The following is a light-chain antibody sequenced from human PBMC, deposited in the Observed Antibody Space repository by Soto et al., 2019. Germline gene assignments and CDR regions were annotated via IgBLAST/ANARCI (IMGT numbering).Light chain of an antibody. J-gene: IGKJ4*01. CDR3: QQSYGSPLT. Sequence: DIQMTQSPSSLSASVGDRVTITCRASQSISSYLNWYQQRPGKAPNNLICAASRLQSGVPSRFSGSGSGTDFSLTISNLQPEDVQPYYCQQSYGSPLTLGGGTKVEIK. CDR1: QSISSY. CDR2: AAS. V-gene: IGKV1-39*01.